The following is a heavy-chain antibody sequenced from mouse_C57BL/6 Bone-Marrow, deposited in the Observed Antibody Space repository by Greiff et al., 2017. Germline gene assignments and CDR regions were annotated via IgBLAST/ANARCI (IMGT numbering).Heavy chain of an antibody. V-gene: IGHV1-74*01. CDR1: GYTFTSYW. Sequence: VQLQQPGAELVKPGASVKVSCKASGYTFTSYWMHWVKQRPGQGLEWIGRIHPSDSDTNYNQKFKGKATLTVDKSSSTAYMQLSSLTSEDSAVYYYAIGNEYGEGFAYWGQGTLVTVSA. CDR3: AIGNEYGEGFAY. D-gene: IGHD1-2*01. J-gene: IGHJ3*01. CDR2: IHPSDSDT.